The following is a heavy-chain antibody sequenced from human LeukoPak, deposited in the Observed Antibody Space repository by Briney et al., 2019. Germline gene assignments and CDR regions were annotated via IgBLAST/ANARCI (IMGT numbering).Heavy chain of an antibody. CDR2: ISASGGST. J-gene: IGHJ4*02. V-gene: IGHV3-23*01. Sequence: SGGSLRLSCAASGFTFSTYAMSWVRQAPGKGLEWVSAISASGGSTYYADSVMRRFTISRDDSKNTLYLQMNSLRAEDTAVYYCATDTKFDYWGQGTLVTVSS. CDR3: ATDTKFDY. CDR1: GFTFSTYA.